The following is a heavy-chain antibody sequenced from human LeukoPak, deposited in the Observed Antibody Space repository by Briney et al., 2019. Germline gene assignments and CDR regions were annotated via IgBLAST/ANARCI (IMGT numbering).Heavy chain of an antibody. CDR3: ARDEVDYYDSSGYSDRAGNY. D-gene: IGHD3-22*01. V-gene: IGHV3-23*01. Sequence: GGSLRLSCAASGFTFSSYAMSWVRQVPGKGLEWVSAISGSTTGADFADSVKGRFTISRDNSKNTLYLQMNSLRAEDTAVYYCARDEVDYYDSSGYSDRAGNYWGQGTPVTVSS. CDR2: ISGSTTGA. CDR1: GFTFSSYA. J-gene: IGHJ4*02.